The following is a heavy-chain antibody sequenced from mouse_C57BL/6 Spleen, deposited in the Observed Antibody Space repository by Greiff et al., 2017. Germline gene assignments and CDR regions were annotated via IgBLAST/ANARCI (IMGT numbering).Heavy chain of an antibody. CDR1: GYTFTSYW. J-gene: IGHJ2*01. Sequence: VQLQQPGAELVRPGSSVKLSFKASGYTFTSYWMDWVKQRPGQGLEWIGNIYPSDSETHYNQKFKDKATLTVDKSSSTAYMQLSSLTSEDAAVYYCARKPYNYGSSYDFDYWGQGTTLTVSS. CDR2: IYPSDSET. D-gene: IGHD1-1*01. CDR3: ARKPYNYGSSYDFDY. V-gene: IGHV1-61*01.